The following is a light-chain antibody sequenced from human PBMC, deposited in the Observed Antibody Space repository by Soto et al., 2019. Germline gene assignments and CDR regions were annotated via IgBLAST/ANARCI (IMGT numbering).Light chain of an antibody. Sequence: QSVLTHPPSASGTPGRRVAISCSGSTSNIGSNTVNWYQQLPGTAPKLLIYSNNQRPSGVPDRFSGSKSGTSASLAISGLQSEDEADYYCAAWDDSLSGYVFGTGTKVTVL. J-gene: IGLJ1*01. CDR1: TSNIGSNT. CDR2: SNN. V-gene: IGLV1-44*01. CDR3: AAWDDSLSGYV.